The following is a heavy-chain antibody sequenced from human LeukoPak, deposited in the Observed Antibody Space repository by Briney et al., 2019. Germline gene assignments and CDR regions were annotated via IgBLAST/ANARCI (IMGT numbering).Heavy chain of an antibody. Sequence: GGSLRLSCAASGFTFTIYWMSWVRQAPGKGLEWVANIKQDGSKKYYVDSVKGRFTVSRDNAKNSLYLQMNSLRAEDTAVYYCARFPVVRNWFDPWGQGTLVTVSS. V-gene: IGHV3-7*01. CDR3: ARFPVVRNWFDP. CDR2: IKQDGSKK. CDR1: GFTFTIYW. D-gene: IGHD2-2*01. J-gene: IGHJ5*02.